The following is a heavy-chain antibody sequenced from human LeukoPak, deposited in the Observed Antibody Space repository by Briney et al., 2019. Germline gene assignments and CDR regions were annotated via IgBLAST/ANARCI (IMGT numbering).Heavy chain of an antibody. J-gene: IGHJ5*02. CDR3: ARTPWDYSNYWFDP. Sequence: SETLSLTCTVSGGSMSSYYWSWIRQPAGKGLEWIGRIYTSGSTNYNPSLKSRVTMSVDTSKNQFSLKLSSVTAADTAVYYCARTPWDYSNYWFDPWGQGTLVTVSS. CDR2: IYTSGST. CDR1: GGSMSSYY. V-gene: IGHV4-4*07. D-gene: IGHD4-11*01.